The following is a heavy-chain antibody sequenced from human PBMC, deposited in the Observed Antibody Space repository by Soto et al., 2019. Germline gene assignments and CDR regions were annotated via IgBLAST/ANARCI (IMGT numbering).Heavy chain of an antibody. V-gene: IGHV3-30*03. CDR3: ATGYSGYDIDY. D-gene: IGHD5-12*01. CDR2: ISYDGSNK. J-gene: IGHJ4*02. CDR1: GFTFSSYG. Sequence: LRLSCAASGFTFSSYGMHWVRQAPVKGLEWVAVISYDGSNKYYADSVKGRFTISRDNSKNTLYLQMNSLRAEDTAVYYCATGYSGYDIDYWGQGTLVTVSS.